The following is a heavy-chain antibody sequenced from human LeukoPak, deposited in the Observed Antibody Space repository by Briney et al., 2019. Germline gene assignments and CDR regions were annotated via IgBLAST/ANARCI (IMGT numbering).Heavy chain of an antibody. V-gene: IGHV3-9*01. CDR1: GFTFDDYA. Sequence: GGSLRLSCAASGFTFDDYAMHWVRQVPRKGLEWVSGISWNSGSIAYADSVKGRFTISRDNAKNSLYLQMNSLRAEDTAVYYCAKDYYDSSGPSDYWGQGTLVTVSS. J-gene: IGHJ4*02. CDR3: AKDYYDSSGPSDY. D-gene: IGHD3-22*01. CDR2: ISWNSGSI.